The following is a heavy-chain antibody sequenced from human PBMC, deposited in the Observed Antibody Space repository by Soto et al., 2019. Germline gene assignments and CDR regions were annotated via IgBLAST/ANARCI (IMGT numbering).Heavy chain of an antibody. CDR3: AHRPLSLYSSSPGYYFDY. CDR1: GISLSTSGVG. Sequence: SRPTLVNPTQTLTLTCAFSGISLSTSGVGVGWIRQPPGKALEWLALIYWDDDKRYSPSLKSRLTITKDTSKNQVVLTMTNMDPVDTATYYCAHRPLSLYSSSPGYYFDYWGQGTLVTVSS. D-gene: IGHD6-6*01. CDR2: IYWDDDK. V-gene: IGHV2-5*02. J-gene: IGHJ4*02.